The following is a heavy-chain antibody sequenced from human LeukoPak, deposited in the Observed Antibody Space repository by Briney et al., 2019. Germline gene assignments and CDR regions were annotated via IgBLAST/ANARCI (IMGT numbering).Heavy chain of an antibody. Sequence: GGSLRLSCAASGFTFSSYSMNWVRQAPGKGLEWVSYISSSGSTIYYADSVKGRFTISRDNAKNSLYLQMNTLRADDTAVFYCARGIGVYGANKNYWGQGTLVAVSS. D-gene: IGHD4-23*01. J-gene: IGHJ4*02. CDR2: ISSSGSTI. CDR3: ARGIGVYGANKNY. V-gene: IGHV3-48*03. CDR1: GFTFSSYS.